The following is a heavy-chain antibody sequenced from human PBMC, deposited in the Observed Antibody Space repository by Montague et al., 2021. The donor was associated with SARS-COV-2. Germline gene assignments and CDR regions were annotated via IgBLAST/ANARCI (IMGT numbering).Heavy chain of an antibody. CDR2: TYLSGFT. CDR3: ARGGLGNRGFDY. D-gene: IGHD3/OR15-3a*01. Sequence: SETLSLTCVVSDVSLSSSTWWSWVRQSPGKGLERVGETYLSGFTXYNPSVKSRVTISLDDSRSQFSLRLTSVTAADTAVYFCARGGLGNRGFDYWGQGALVTVSS. CDR1: DVSLSSSTW. J-gene: IGHJ4*02. V-gene: IGHV4-4*02.